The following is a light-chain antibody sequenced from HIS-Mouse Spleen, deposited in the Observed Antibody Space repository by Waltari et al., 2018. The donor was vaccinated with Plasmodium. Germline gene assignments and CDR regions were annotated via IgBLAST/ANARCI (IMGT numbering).Light chain of an antibody. J-gene: IGKJ3*01. CDR1: QSVSSSY. V-gene: IGKV3-20*01. CDR2: GAS. Sequence: EIVLTQSPGTLSLSPGERATLSCRASQSVSSSYLAWYQQKPGQAPRLLIDGASSRATGIPERFSGSGSGTDFTLTISRLEPEDFAVYYCQQYGSSPPVTFGPGTKVDIK. CDR3: QQYGSSPPVT.